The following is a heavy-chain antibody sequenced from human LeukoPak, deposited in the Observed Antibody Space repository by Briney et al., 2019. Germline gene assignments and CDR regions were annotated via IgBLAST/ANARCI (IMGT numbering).Heavy chain of an antibody. CDR3: ASPYPYTNWFDP. D-gene: IGHD2-15*01. CDR1: GGSISSSSYY. CDR2: IYYSGST. J-gene: IGHJ5*02. V-gene: IGHV4-39*01. Sequence: SETLSLTCTVSGGSISSSSYYWGWIRQPPGKGLEWIGSIYYSGSTYYNPSLKSRVTIPADTPKNQLSLKLSSVTAADTAVYYCASPYPYTNWFDPWGQGTLVTVSS.